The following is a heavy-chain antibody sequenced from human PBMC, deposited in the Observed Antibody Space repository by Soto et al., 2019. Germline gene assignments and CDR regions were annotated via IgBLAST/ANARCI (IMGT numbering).Heavy chain of an antibody. V-gene: IGHV1-69*13. CDR3: ARDGSGYGSGSYYGPGHGMDV. J-gene: IGHJ6*02. CDR2: IIPIFGTA. CDR1: GGTFSSYA. Sequence: GASVKVSCKASGGTFSSYAISWVRQAPGQGLEWMGGIIPIFGTANYAQKFQGRVTITADESTSTAYMELSSLRSEDTAVYYCARDGSGYGSGSYYGPGHGMDVWGQGTTVTVSS. D-gene: IGHD3-10*01.